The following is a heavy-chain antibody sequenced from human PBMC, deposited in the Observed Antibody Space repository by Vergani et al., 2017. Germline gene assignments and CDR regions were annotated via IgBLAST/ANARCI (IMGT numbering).Heavy chain of an antibody. Sequence: QLQLQESGPGLVTPSETLSLTCTVSGGSISSSSYYWGWLRQPPGKGLEWIGSIYYSGSTYYNPSLKSRVTISVDTSKNQFSLKLGSVTAADTAVYYCARLLGYFDYWGQGTLVTVSS. CDR2: IYYSGST. J-gene: IGHJ4*02. CDR1: GGSISSSSYY. CDR3: ARLLGYFDY. D-gene: IGHD7-27*01. V-gene: IGHV4-39*01.